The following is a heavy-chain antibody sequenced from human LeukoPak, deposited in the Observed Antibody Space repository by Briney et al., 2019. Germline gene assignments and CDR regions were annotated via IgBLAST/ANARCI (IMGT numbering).Heavy chain of an antibody. CDR3: ARDCSGGSCAHDY. D-gene: IGHD2-15*01. Sequence: SETLSLTCTVSGGSISSSSYYWGWIRQPPGKGLEWIGSIYYSGSTYYNPSLKSRVTISVDTSKNQFSLKLSSVTAADTAVYYCARDCSGGSCAHDYWGQGTLVTVSS. CDR2: IYYSGST. J-gene: IGHJ4*02. V-gene: IGHV4-39*07. CDR1: GGSISSSSYY.